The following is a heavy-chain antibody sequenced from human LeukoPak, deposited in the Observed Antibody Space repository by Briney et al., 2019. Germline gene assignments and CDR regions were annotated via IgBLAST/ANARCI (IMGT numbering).Heavy chain of an antibody. Sequence: GGSLRLSCAASGFTFSSYAVSWVRQAPGKGLEWVAVIWYDGSNKYYADSVKGRFTISRDNSKNTLYLQMNSLRAEDTAVYYCAKASKARIVGATSLDYWGQGTLVTVSS. J-gene: IGHJ4*02. CDR2: IWYDGSNK. CDR3: AKASKARIVGATSLDY. CDR1: GFTFSSYA. D-gene: IGHD1-26*01. V-gene: IGHV3-30*02.